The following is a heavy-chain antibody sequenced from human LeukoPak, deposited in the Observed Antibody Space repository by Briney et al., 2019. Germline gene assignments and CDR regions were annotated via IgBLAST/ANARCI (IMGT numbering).Heavy chain of an antibody. CDR2: IRSSGDST. CDR3: ARELFGEFYFDY. D-gene: IGHD3-10*02. Sequence: GGSLRLSCAASGFTFATYTMSWVRQIPGKGLEWVSAIRSSGDSTYYADSAKGRFTISRDNSKDTLYLQTVSLRAEDTAVYYCARELFGEFYFDYWGQGTLVTVSS. J-gene: IGHJ4*02. CDR1: GFTFATYT. V-gene: IGHV3-23*01.